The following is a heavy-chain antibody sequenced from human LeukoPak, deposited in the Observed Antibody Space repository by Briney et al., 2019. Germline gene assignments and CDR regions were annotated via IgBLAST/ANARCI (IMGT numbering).Heavy chain of an antibody. CDR2: ISSNSYI. V-gene: IGHV3-21*01. J-gene: IGHJ5*02. D-gene: IGHD2-2*01. CDR1: GFTFSSYS. CDR3: ARAPTIVVGPT. Sequence: GGSLRLSCAASGFTFSSYSMNWVRQAPGKGREWVSSISSNSYIYYADSVKGRFTISRGNAKNSLYLQMNSLRAEDTAVYYCARAPTIVVGPTWGQGTLVTVSS.